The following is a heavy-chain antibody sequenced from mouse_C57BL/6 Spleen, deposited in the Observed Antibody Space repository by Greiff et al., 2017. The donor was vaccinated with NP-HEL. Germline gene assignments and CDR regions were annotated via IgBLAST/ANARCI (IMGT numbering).Heavy chain of an antibody. CDR3: ARSIITTEGVAY. CDR1: GYAFSSSW. D-gene: IGHD1-1*01. CDR2: IYPGDGDT. Sequence: QVQLQQSGPELVKPGASVKISCKASGYAFSSSWMNWVKQRPGKGLEWIGRIYPGDGDTNYNGKFKGKVTLTADKSSSTAYMQLSSLTSEDSAVYFCARSIITTEGVAYWGQGTLVTVSA. V-gene: IGHV1-82*01. J-gene: IGHJ3*01.